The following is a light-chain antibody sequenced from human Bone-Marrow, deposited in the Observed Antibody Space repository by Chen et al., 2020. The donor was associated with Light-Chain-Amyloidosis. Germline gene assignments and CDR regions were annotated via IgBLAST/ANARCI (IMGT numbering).Light chain of an antibody. CDR1: SGHSNYV. V-gene: IGLV4-69*01. J-gene: IGLJ2*01. CDR3: QTWGTGYVV. Sequence: QAVLTQSPSASASLGASVILTCTLSSGHSNYVIAWHQQQPERGLRYLLKVNSDGSHSRGDGIPDRFSGASSGAERYLTISSLQSEDEADYYCQTWGTGYVVFGGGTKLTVL. CDR2: VNSDGSH.